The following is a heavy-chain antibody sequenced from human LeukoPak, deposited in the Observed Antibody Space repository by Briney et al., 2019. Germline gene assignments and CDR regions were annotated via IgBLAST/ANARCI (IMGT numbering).Heavy chain of an antibody. CDR1: GFTFSSYW. CDR2: INSDGSST. CDR3: ASPRITANSFDS. V-gene: IGHV3-74*01. D-gene: IGHD3-10*01. J-gene: IGHJ4*02. Sequence: GGSLRLSCAASGFTFSSYWMHWVRQAPGKGLLWISRINSDGSSTSYADSVKGRFTISRDNAKNTLYLQMNSLRAEDTAVYYCASPRITANSFDSWGQGTLVTVSS.